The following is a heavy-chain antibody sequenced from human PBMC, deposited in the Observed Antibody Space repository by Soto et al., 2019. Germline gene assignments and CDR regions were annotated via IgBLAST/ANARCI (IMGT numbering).Heavy chain of an antibody. Sequence: SGTLSLTCTVSGGSVNSGGYYWSWIRQPPGKGLEWIGFIFYNGGTSYNPSLGSRVTISADTSKTLFSLNLNFVTAADTAVYYCARGDHGPRRFYFDTWGQGTLVTVSS. CDR2: IFYNGGT. CDR3: ARGDHGPRRFYFDT. J-gene: IGHJ4*02. V-gene: IGHV4-61*03. D-gene: IGHD2-8*01. CDR1: GGSVNSGGYY.